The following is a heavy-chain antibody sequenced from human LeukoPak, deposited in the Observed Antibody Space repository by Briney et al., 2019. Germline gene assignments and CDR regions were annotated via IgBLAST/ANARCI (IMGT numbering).Heavy chain of an antibody. V-gene: IGHV3-72*01. CDR2: ITDKPRSYTT. Sequence: GSLRLSCAASGFIFSDHYMDWVRQAPGKGLEWVGRITDKPRSYTTEFAASVKGRFTIWRDDSKNSVYLQMNRLKTEDTAVYYCARRATGEGFDYWGQGTLVTVSS. CDR1: GFIFSDHY. J-gene: IGHJ4*02. CDR3: ARRATGEGFDY. D-gene: IGHD1-26*01.